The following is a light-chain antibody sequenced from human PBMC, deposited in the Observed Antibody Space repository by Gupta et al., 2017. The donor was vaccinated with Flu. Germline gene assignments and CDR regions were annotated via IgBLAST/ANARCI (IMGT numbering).Light chain of an antibody. V-gene: IGKV3-11*01. CDR3: QQRYNWPVT. Sequence: EIVLTQSPATLSLSPGERATLSYRASQSVTTYLAWYQQRPGQAPRLLIYDAGNRATGTPARFSGSGSGTDFTLTIGSLEPEDFAVYYCQQRYNWPVTFGGGTKVEMK. J-gene: IGKJ4*01. CDR1: QSVTTY. CDR2: DAG.